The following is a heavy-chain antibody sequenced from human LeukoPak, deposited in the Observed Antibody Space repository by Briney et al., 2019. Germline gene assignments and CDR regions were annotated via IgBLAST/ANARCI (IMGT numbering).Heavy chain of an antibody. D-gene: IGHD3-10*01. Sequence: SVKVSCKASGGTFSSYAISWVRQAPGQGLEWMGRIIPILGIANYAQKFQGRVTITADKSTSTAYMELSSLRSEDTAVYYCARRSGHDGMVRGVNDDYWGQGTLVTVSS. CDR2: IIPILGIA. J-gene: IGHJ4*02. V-gene: IGHV1-69*04. CDR3: ARRSGHDGMVRGVNDDY. CDR1: GGTFSSYA.